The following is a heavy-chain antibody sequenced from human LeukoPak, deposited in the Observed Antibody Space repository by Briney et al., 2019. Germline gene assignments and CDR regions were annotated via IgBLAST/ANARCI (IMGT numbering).Heavy chain of an antibody. CDR3: VGSSYYFDY. CDR2: IYYSGST. V-gene: IGHV4-59*12. Sequence: SETLSLTCTVSGGSISSYYWSWIRQPPGKGLEWIGYIYYSGSTNYNPSLKSRVTISVDTSKNQFSLKLSSVTAADTAVYYCVGSSYYFDYWGQGTLVTVSS. J-gene: IGHJ4*02. CDR1: GGSISSYY. D-gene: IGHD6-6*01.